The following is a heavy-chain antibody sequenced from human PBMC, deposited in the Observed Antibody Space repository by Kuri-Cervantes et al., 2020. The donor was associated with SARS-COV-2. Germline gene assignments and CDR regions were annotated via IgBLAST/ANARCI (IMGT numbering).Heavy chain of an antibody. J-gene: IGHJ4*02. D-gene: IGHD3-3*01. CDR3: AKDPLHYDSYDFWSGYYTGYFDY. V-gene: IGHV3-30*18. Sequence: LSLTCAASGFTFRSYGMHWVRQAPGKGLEWVAVISYADTKTYYGDSVKGRFTISRDNSKNTLYLQMNSLRAEDTAVYYCAKDPLHYDSYDFWSGYYTGYFDYWGQGTLVTVSS. CDR1: GFTFRSYG. CDR2: ISYADTKT.